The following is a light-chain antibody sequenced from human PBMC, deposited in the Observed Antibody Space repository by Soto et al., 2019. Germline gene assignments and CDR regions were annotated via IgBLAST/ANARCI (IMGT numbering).Light chain of an antibody. Sequence: EVVLNHSLSTHSFPHPERATLHCRLSQSVRSYLAWYHQKPGQAPRLLIYVASSRATGIPDRFSGSGSGTDFTLTISRLEAEDFAVYYCRQYVKSPPFTFGQGTQVEIK. CDR1: QSVRSY. CDR3: RQYVKSPPFT. CDR2: VAS. J-gene: IGKJ5*01. V-gene: IGKV3-20*01.